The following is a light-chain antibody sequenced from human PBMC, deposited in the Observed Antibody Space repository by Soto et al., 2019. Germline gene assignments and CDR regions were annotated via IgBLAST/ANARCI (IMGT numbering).Light chain of an antibody. CDR1: QSLNND. CDR2: DAS. CDR3: QQYDKYST. Sequence: DIQMTQSPSTLSASVGDRVTITCRASQSLNNDLAWYQQKPGKAPNLLIYDASTLQGGVPSRFSGSGSGTEFTLTVTSLQPEDFATYFCQQYDKYSTFGHGTKVDIK. V-gene: IGKV1-5*01. J-gene: IGKJ1*01.